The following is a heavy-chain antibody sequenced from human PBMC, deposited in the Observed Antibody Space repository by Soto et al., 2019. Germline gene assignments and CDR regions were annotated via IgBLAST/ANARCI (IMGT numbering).Heavy chain of an antibody. CDR1: GGTFSSYT. CDR2: IIPILGIA. Sequence: ASVKVSCKASGGTFSSYTISWVRQAPGQGLEWMGRIIPILGIANYAQKFQGRVTITADKSTSTAYMELSSLRSEDTAVYYCARDQRGGGYELDYWGQGTLVTVSS. V-gene: IGHV1-69*04. CDR3: ARDQRGGGYELDY. D-gene: IGHD5-12*01. J-gene: IGHJ4*02.